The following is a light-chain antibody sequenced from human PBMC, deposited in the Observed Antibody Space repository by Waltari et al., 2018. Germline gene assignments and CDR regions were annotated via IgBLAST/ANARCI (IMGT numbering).Light chain of an antibody. V-gene: IGLV2-14*01. CDR3: SSYTSTSALGL. Sequence: QSALTQPASVSGSPGQSITISCTGTNSDIGDYSYVSWYQQHPGKAPKLIIYEVSNRPSGLSYRFSGSKSGNTASLTISGLQAEDEADYYCSSYTSTSALGLFGGGTKLTVL. CDR1: NSDIGDYSY. CDR2: EVS. J-gene: IGLJ2*01.